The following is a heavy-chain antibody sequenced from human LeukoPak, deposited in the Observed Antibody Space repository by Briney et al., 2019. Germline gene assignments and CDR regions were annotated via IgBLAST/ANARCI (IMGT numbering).Heavy chain of an antibody. Sequence: GGSLRLSCAASGFTFSSYEMNWVRQASGKGLEWVSYISSSGSTIYYADSVKGRFTISRDNAKNSLYLQMNSLRAEDTAVYYCARDSLKDYGGNSVFDYWGQGTLVTVSS. V-gene: IGHV3-48*03. CDR2: ISSSGSTI. CDR1: GFTFSSYE. CDR3: ARDSLKDYGGNSVFDY. J-gene: IGHJ4*02. D-gene: IGHD4-23*01.